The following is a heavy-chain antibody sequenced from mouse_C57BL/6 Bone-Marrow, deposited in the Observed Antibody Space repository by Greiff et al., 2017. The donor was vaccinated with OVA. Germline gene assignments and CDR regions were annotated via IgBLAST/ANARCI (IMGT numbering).Heavy chain of an antibody. D-gene: IGHD1-1*01. V-gene: IGHV1-81*01. CDR1: GYTFTSYG. CDR3: ARGPYYGSSYDYFDD. CDR2: IYPRSGNT. Sequence: QVQLQQSGAELARPGASVKLSCKASGYTFTSYGISWVKQRTGQGLEWIGEIYPRSGNTYYNEKFKGKATLTADKSSSTAYMELRSLTSEYSAVYFCARGPYYGSSYDYFDDWGQGTTLTVAS. J-gene: IGHJ2*01.